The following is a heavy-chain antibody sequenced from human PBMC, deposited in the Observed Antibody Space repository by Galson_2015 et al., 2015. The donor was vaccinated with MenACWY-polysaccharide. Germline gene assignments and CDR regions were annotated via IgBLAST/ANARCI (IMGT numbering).Heavy chain of an antibody. D-gene: IGHD2-2*01. J-gene: IGHJ4*02. CDR3: AKDRVLVPAASRDVDY. CDR1: GFTFSNYG. Sequence: SLRLSCAASGFTFSNYGMHGVRQAPGKGLEWVAVISYDAKNIFYANSVKGRFTVSRDNSKSTLYLQMNSLRAEDTAVYHCAKDRVLVPAASRDVDYWGQGTLVTVSS. V-gene: IGHV3-30*18. CDR2: ISYDAKNI.